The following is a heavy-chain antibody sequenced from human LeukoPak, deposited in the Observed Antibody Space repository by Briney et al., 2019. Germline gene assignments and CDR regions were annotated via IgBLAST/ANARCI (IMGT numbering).Heavy chain of an antibody. J-gene: IGHJ4*02. CDR1: GYTFTGYY. CDR3: ARARVVVVVAAMGGLMDY. V-gene: IGHV1-2*02. CDR2: INPNSGGT. D-gene: IGHD2-15*01. Sequence: ASVKVSCKASGYTFTGYYMHWVRQAPGQGLEWMGWINPNSGGTNYAQKFQGRVTMTRDTSISTAYMELSRLRSDDTAVYYCARARVVVVVAAMGGLMDYWAQGTLVTVSS.